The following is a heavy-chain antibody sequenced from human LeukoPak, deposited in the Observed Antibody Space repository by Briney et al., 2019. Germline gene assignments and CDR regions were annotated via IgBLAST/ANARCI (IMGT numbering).Heavy chain of an antibody. CDR3: ARGGLRFLEWLGPDY. CDR1: GWSFSGYY. J-gene: IGHJ4*02. CDR2: INHSGST. D-gene: IGHD3-3*01. V-gene: IGHV4-34*01. Sequence: SETLSLICAVYGWSFSGYYWRWIRQPPGKGLEWIGEINHSGSTNYNPSLKSRVTISVDTSKNQFSLKLSSVTAADTAVYYCARGGLRFLEWLGPDYWGQGTLVTVSS.